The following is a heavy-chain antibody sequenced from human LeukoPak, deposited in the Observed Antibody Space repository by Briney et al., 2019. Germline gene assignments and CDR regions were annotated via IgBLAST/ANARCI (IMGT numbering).Heavy chain of an antibody. CDR2: IYTSGST. CDR1: GGSISSYY. V-gene: IGHV4-4*07. J-gene: IGHJ5*02. CDR3: ARTKGGYDSFWFDP. D-gene: IGHD5-12*01. Sequence: SETLSLTCTASGGSISSYYWSWIRQPAGKGLEWIGRIYTSGSTNCNPSLKSRVTMSVDTSKNQFSLKLSSVTAADTAVYYCARTKGGYDSFWFDPWGQGTLVTVSS.